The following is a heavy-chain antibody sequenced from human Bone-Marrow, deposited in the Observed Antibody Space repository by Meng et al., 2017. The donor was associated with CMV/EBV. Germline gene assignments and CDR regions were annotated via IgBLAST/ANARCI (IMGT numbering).Heavy chain of an antibody. J-gene: IGHJ6*02. CDR3: ARHYYYYGMDV. V-gene: IGHV4-39*01. CDR2: IYYSGST. Sequence: GSLRLSCTVSGRSISSSSYYWGWLRQPPGKGLEWIGSIYYSGSTYYNPSVKIRVTISVDTSKIQFSRKLSSVTAADTAVYYCARHYYYYGMDVWGQGTTVTVSS. CDR1: GRSISSSSYY.